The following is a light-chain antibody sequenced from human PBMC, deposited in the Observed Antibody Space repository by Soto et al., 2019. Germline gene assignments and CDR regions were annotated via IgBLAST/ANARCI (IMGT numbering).Light chain of an antibody. CDR3: QQYNKWRT. J-gene: IGKJ1*01. V-gene: IGKV3-11*01. CDR2: DAS. CDR1: HSVTTY. Sequence: EVVLTQSPATLSLSPGERATLSCGASHSVTTYLAWYQQKPGQSPRLLIYDASTRAPGIPARFSGSGSGTDFTLTISSLEPEDFAVYYCQQYNKWRTFGQGTKVDIK.